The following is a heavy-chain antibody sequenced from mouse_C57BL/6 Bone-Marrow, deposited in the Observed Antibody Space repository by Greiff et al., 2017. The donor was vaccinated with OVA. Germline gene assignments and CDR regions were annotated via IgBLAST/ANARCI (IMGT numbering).Heavy chain of an antibody. J-gene: IGHJ1*03. CDR2: SRNKANDYTT. Sequence: EVKVVESGGGLVQPGRSLRLSCAASGFTFSDFYMEWVRQAPGKGLEWIAASRNKANDYTTEYSESVKGRFIVSRNTSQSILYLQMNALRAEDTAISNGARDANYDYLCWCFDVWGTGTTVTVAS. D-gene: IGHD2-4*01. CDR1: GFTFSDFY. V-gene: IGHV7-1*01. CDR3: ARDANYDYLCWCFDV.